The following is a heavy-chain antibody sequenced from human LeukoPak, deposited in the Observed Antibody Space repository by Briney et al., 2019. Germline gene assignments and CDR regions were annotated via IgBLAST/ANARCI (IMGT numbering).Heavy chain of an antibody. Sequence: SETLSLTCAVYGGSFCGYYWSWIRQPPGKGLEWIGEINHSGSTNYNPSLKSRVTISVDTSKNQFSLKLSSVTAADTAVYYCARAPPYDFWSLYNWFDPWGQGTLVTLSS. V-gene: IGHV4-34*01. CDR3: ARAPPYDFWSLYNWFDP. J-gene: IGHJ5*02. CDR1: GGSFCGYY. D-gene: IGHD3-3*01. CDR2: INHSGST.